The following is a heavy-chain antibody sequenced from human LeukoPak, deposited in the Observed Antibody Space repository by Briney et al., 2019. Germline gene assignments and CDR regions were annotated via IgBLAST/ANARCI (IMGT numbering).Heavy chain of an antibody. CDR3: ARVNSYGNGTNDY. D-gene: IGHD5-18*01. J-gene: IGHJ4*02. CDR2: INPNSGGT. Sequence: ASVNVSCKASGYTFTDYYMHGVRPAPGQGLECMGWINPNSGGTNYAQKFQGRVTMTRDTSISTAYMELSSLKSDNRAVYYCARVNSYGNGTNDYWGQGTLVTVSS. CDR1: GYTFTDYY. V-gene: IGHV1-2*02.